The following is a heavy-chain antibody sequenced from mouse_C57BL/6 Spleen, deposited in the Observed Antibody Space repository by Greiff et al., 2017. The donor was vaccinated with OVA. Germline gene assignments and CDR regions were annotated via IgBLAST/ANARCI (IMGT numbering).Heavy chain of an antibody. CDR3: TRDIRYGYDWYFDV. D-gene: IGHD2-2*01. CDR2: ISSGGDYI. CDR1: GFTFSSYA. V-gene: IGHV5-9-1*02. Sequence: EVQGVESGEGLVKPGGSLKLSCAASGFTFSSYAMSWVRQTPEKRLEWVAYISSGGDYIYYADTVKGRFTISRDNARNTLYLQMSSLKSEDTAMYYCTRDIRYGYDWYFDVWGTGTTVTVSS. J-gene: IGHJ1*03.